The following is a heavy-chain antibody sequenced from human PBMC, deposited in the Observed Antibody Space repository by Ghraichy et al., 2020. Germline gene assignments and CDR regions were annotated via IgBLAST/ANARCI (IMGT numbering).Heavy chain of an antibody. Sequence: SETLSLTCTVSGGSISSYYWSWIRQPPGKGLEWIGYIYYSGSTNYNPSLKSRVTISVDTSKNQFSLKLSSVTAADTAVYYCARYAQRNYYYGMDVWGQGTTVTVSS. CDR3: ARYAQRNYYYGMDV. J-gene: IGHJ6*02. D-gene: IGHD2-2*01. CDR2: IYYSGST. CDR1: GGSISSYY. V-gene: IGHV4-59*01.